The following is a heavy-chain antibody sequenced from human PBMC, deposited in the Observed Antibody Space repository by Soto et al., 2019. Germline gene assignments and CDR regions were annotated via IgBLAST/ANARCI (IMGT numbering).Heavy chain of an antibody. CDR3: ASGNDSSGYY. V-gene: IGHV1-69*02. CDR1: GGTFSSYT. J-gene: IGHJ4*02. D-gene: IGHD3-22*01. CDR2: IIPILGIA. Sequence: QVQLVQSGAEVKKPGSSVKVSCKASGGTFSSYTISWVRQAPGQGLEWMGRIIPILGIANNAQKFQGRVTITADKSTSTAYMELSSLRSEDTAVYYCASGNDSSGYYWGQGTLVTVSS.